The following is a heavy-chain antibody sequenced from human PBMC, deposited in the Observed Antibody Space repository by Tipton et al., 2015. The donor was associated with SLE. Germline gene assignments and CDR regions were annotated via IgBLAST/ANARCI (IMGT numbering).Heavy chain of an antibody. J-gene: IGHJ6*02. D-gene: IGHD6-13*01. V-gene: IGHV3-7*03. CDR1: GFTFSSYW. CDR3: ARDGGSSWFLYYYFYYGMDV. CDR2: IKQDGSEK. Sequence: SLRLSCAASGFTFSSYWMSWVRQAPGKGLEWVANIKQDGSEKYYVDSVKGRFTISRDNAKNSLYLQMNSLRAEDTAVYYCARDGGSSWFLYYYFYYGMDVWGQGTTVTVSS.